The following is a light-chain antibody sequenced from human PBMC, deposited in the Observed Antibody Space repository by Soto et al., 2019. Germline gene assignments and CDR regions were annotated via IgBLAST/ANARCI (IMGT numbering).Light chain of an antibody. CDR1: QDIRTS. J-gene: IGKJ3*01. Sequence: DIQMTQSPSSLSASVGARVSITCQASQDIRTSLSWFQQKAGRAPKLLIYGASNLETGVPSRFRGSGSGRDLTFTISSLQPEDIATYYCQHYDNLPPFTFGPGTKVDIK. CDR2: GAS. V-gene: IGKV1-33*01. CDR3: QHYDNLPPFT.